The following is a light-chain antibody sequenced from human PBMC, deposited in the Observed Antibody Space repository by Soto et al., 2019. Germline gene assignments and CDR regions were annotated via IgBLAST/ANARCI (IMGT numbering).Light chain of an antibody. CDR1: SSNIGGNP. Sequence: SVLTQSPSASGTPGQRVTISCSGSSSNIGGNPVNWYQQLPGTAPKLLIYGNDQRPSGVPDRFSGSKSGTSASLAISGLQSEDGADFYCAAWDDSLNAFVFGTGTKLTVL. J-gene: IGLJ1*01. V-gene: IGLV1-44*01. CDR3: AAWDDSLNAFV. CDR2: GND.